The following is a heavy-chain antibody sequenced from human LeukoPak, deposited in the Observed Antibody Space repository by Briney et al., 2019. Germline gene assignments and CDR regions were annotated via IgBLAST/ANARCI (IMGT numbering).Heavy chain of an antibody. CDR3: ARDRGYCSGGSCYSAFDY. Sequence: GRSLRLSCAASGFTLSRYDMHWVRQAPGKGLEWVAIISYDGSDKYYADYVKGRFTISRDNSKNTLYVQMNSLGPEDTALYYCARDRGYCSGGSCYSAFDYWGQGTLVTVSS. D-gene: IGHD2-15*01. J-gene: IGHJ4*02. CDR2: ISYDGSDK. CDR1: GFTLSRYD. V-gene: IGHV3-30*04.